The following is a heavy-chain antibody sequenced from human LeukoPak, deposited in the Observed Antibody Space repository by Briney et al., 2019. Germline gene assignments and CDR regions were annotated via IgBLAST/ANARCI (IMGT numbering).Heavy chain of an antibody. CDR2: IIPIFGTA. D-gene: IGHD2-15*01. CDR3: ARRGYCSGGSCYYFDY. CDR1: GYTFTSYG. J-gene: IGHJ4*02. V-gene: IGHV1-69*13. Sequence: ASVKVSCKASGYTFTSYGISWVRQAPGQGLEWMGGIIPIFGTANYAQKFQGRVTITADESTSTAYMELSSLRSEDTAVYYCARRGYCSGGSCYYFDYWGQGTLVTVSS.